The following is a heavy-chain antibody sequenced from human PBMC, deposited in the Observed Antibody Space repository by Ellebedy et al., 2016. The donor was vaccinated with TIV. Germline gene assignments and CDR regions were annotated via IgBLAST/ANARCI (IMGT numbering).Heavy chain of an antibody. Sequence: MPSETLSLTCAVSGGSFSNYQWTWIRQTPGTGLEWIGEINESGFTKYNPSLKSRVTVSIDTSTNQFSLRLTSVAAADTGVYYCARGHRYFDPHGMDVWGQGTTVTVSS. CDR3: ARGHRYFDPHGMDV. D-gene: IGHD3-9*01. J-gene: IGHJ6*02. V-gene: IGHV4-34*01. CDR2: INESGFT. CDR1: GGSFSNYQ.